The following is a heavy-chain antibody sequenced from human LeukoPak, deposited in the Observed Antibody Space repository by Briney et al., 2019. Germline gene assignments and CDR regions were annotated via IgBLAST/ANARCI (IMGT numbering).Heavy chain of an antibody. CDR1: GGSFRGYY. Sequence: PSETLSLTCAVYGGSFRGYYWSWIRQPPGKGLEWIGEINHSGSTNYNPSLKSRVTISVDTSKNQFSLKLSSVTAADTAVYYCARGADYYGSGSPSYGMDVWGQGTTVTVSS. CDR2: INHSGST. V-gene: IGHV4-34*01. J-gene: IGHJ6*02. D-gene: IGHD3-10*01. CDR3: ARGADYYGSGSPSYGMDV.